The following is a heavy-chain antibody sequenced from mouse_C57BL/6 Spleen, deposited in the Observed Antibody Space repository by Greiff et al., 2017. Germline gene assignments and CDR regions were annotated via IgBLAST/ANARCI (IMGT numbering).Heavy chain of an antibody. Sequence: QVQLQQSGPGLVAPSQSLSITCTVSGFSLTSYGVHWVRQPPGKGLEWLVVIWSDGSTTYNSALKSRLSISKDNSKSQVFLKMNSLQTDDTAMYXCARHSPYYYGSSYAMDYWGQGTSVTVAS. CDR1: GFSLTSYG. V-gene: IGHV2-6-1*01. CDR3: ARHSPYYYGSSYAMDY. D-gene: IGHD1-1*01. J-gene: IGHJ4*01. CDR2: IWSDGST.